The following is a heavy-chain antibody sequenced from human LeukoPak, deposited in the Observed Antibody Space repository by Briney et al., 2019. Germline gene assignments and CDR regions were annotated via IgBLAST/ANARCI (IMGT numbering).Heavy chain of an antibody. J-gene: IGHJ3*02. CDR1: GVTFSRNTAA. V-gene: IGHV6-1*01. Sequence: SQTLSLTCAISGVTFSRNTAAWSWIRQSPSRGLEWLGRTYHRSKWYNDYAVSVKSRITVNPDTSKNQFSLQLKSVTPEYTTVYFCAREEIEVDDAFDIWGQGTMVTVSS. CDR2: TYHRSKWYN. D-gene: IGHD3-22*01. CDR3: AREEIEVDDAFDI.